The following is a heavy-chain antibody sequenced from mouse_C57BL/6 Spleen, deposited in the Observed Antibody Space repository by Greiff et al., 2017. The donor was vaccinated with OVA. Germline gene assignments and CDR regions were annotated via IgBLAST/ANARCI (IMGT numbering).Heavy chain of an antibody. J-gene: IGHJ2*01. CDR1: GYAFSSSW. D-gene: IGHD2-3*01. V-gene: IGHV1-82*01. CDR2: IYPGDGDT. Sequence: VQRVESGPELVKPGASVKISCKASGYAFSSSWMNWVKQRPGKGLEWIGRIYPGDGDTNYNGKFKGKATLTADKSSSTAYMQLSSLTSEDSAVYFCARGDGYPYFDYWGQGTTLTVSS. CDR3: ARGDGYPYFDY.